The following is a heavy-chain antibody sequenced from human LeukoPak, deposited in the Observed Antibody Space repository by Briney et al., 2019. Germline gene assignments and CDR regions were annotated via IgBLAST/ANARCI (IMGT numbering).Heavy chain of an antibody. J-gene: IGHJ4*02. V-gene: IGHV3-21*01. CDR3: ARLGSSLTKFDY. Sequence: KTGGSLRLSCAASGFTFSSYSMNWVRQAPGKGLEWVSSISSSSSYIYYADSVKGRFTISRDNAKNSLYLQMNSLRAEDTAVYYCARLGSSLTKFDYWGQGTLVTVSS. D-gene: IGHD3-9*01. CDR1: GFTFSSYS. CDR2: ISSSSSYI.